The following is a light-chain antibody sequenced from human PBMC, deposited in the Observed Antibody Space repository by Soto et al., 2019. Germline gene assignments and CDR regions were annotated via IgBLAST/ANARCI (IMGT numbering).Light chain of an antibody. CDR1: SSDVGGYNY. CDR3: SSYAGSNNLYV. CDR2: EVS. V-gene: IGLV2-8*01. J-gene: IGLJ1*01. Sequence: QSVLTQPPSASGSPGQSVTISCTGTSSDVGGYNYVSWYQQHPGKAHKLMIYEVSKRPSGVPDRFSGSKSGNTASLTVSGLQVEDEADYYCSSYAGSNNLYVFGTGTKVTVL.